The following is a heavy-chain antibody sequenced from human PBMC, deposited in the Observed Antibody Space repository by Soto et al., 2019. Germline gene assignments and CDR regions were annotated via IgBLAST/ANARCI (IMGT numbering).Heavy chain of an antibody. CDR2: MNPDSGNT. D-gene: IGHD2-2*01. V-gene: IGHV1-8*01. Sequence: VKVSCKASGYTFTSYDINWVRQATGQGLEWMGWMNPDSGNTGYAQKFQGRVTMTRNTSISTAYMELSSLRSEDTAVYYCAREQYCSSTSCYENWFEPWGQGTLVTVSS. J-gene: IGHJ5*02. CDR1: GYTFTSYD. CDR3: AREQYCSSTSCYENWFEP.